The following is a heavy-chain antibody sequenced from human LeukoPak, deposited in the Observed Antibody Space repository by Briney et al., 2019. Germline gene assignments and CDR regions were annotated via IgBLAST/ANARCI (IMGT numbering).Heavy chain of an antibody. CDR3: ARGPSYGSRSDFLDY. D-gene: IGHD3-10*01. CDR1: GFTFSSYW. Sequence: PGGSLRLSCVASGFTFSSYWMHWVRQDPRKGLVWVSRINGDGRNINYADSVRGRFTISRDNAKNTLYLQMNTLRVEDTAVYYCARGPSYGSRSDFLDYWGQGTLVTVSS. V-gene: IGHV3-74*01. J-gene: IGHJ4*02. CDR2: INGDGRNI.